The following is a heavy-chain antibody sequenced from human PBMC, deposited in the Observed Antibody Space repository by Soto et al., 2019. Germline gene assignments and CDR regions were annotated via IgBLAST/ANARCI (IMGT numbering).Heavy chain of an antibody. D-gene: IGHD2-15*01. CDR3: AKDRLPASGQRFYFDS. J-gene: IGHJ4*02. Sequence: GGSLRLSCATSGFAFSTYAMTWVRQVPGRGLEWVSTILPDETGFYTGSVKGRFTISRDNFRGILYLQMNDLWVEDAAIYFCAKDRLPASGQRFYFDSWGQGSLVTVSS. CDR2: ILPDETG. V-gene: IGHV3-23*01. CDR1: GFAFSTYA.